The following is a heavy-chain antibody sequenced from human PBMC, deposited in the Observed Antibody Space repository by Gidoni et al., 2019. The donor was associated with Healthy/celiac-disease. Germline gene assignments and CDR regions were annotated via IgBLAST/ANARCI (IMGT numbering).Heavy chain of an antibody. Sequence: QLQLQESGPGLVKPSETLSLTCTVSGGSISSRSYYWGWIRQPPGKGRAWIGRISYSGRTYYNPSLKCRVTISVDTSKNQFSLKLSSVTAADTAVYYCARPFFTTVTTPFDYWGQGTLVTVSS. CDR2: ISYSGRT. CDR1: GGSISSRSYY. CDR3: ARPFFTTVTTPFDY. V-gene: IGHV4-39*01. D-gene: IGHD4-17*01. J-gene: IGHJ4*02.